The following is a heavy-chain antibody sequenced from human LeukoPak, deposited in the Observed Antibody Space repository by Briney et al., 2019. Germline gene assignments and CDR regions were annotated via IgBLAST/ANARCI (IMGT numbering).Heavy chain of an antibody. Sequence: GGSLRLSCAAPGFTFSSYWMSWVRQAPGKGLEWVANIKGDGDGKYYVDSVKGRFTISRDNTTNTLYLRMYSLRAQETAVYYSARDRVEMATRAGAFDIWGQGRMVTVSS. V-gene: IGHV3-7*01. J-gene: IGHJ3*02. CDR3: ARDRVEMATRAGAFDI. CDR1: GFTFSSYW. D-gene: IGHD5-24*01. CDR2: IKGDGDGK.